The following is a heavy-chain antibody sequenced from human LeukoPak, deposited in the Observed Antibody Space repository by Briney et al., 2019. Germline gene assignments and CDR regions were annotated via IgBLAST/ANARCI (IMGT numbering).Heavy chain of an antibody. J-gene: IGHJ3*02. D-gene: IGHD4-17*01. Sequence: GRSLRRSCAASGFTFSSYGMHWVRQAPGKGLEGVAFISYDGSNKYYADSVKGRFTISRDNSKNTLYLQMNSMRAEDTAVYYCAKDYFSEEYGDYVSRLYDFDIWGQGTMVTVSS. CDR3: AKDYFSEEYGDYVSRLYDFDI. V-gene: IGHV3-30*18. CDR1: GFTFSSYG. CDR2: ISYDGSNK.